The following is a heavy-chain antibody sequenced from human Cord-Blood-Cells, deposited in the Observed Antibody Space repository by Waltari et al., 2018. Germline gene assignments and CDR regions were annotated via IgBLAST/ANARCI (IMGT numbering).Heavy chain of an antibody. CDR1: GGSFSGYY. J-gene: IGHJ3*02. CDR2: INHSGST. Sequence: QVQLQQWGAGLLKPSETLSFTCAVYGGSFSGYYWSWIRQPPGKGLEWIGEINHSGSTSYSPALKSRVTIAVDTSKNQFSLKLSSVTAADTAVYYCASIDAFDIWGQGTMVTVSS. CDR3: ASIDAFDI. V-gene: IGHV4-34*01.